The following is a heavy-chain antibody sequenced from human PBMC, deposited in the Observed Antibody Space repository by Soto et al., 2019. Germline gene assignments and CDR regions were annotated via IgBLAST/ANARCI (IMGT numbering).Heavy chain of an antibody. D-gene: IGHD2-21*01. CDR3: ARAYCGGDCYTYAFDI. V-gene: IGHV5-51*01. CDR1: GYSFTSYW. Sequence: PGESLKISYKGSGYSFTSYWIGWVRQMPGKGLEWMGIIYPGDSDTRYSPSFQGQVTISADKSISTAYLQWSSLKASDTAMYYCARAYCGGDCYTYAFDIWGQGTMVPVSS. CDR2: IYPGDSDT. J-gene: IGHJ3*02.